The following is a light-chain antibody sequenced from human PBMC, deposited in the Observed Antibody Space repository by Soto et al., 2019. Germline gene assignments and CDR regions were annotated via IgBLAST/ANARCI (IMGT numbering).Light chain of an antibody. CDR3: QHNYGTPA. J-gene: IGKJ5*01. Sequence: DIQMTQSPSSLSASVGDRVTITCRASQTISSPLSWYQQTPGKVPELLIYATSRLQSGVPSRFSGSRSGTDFTLTISSVQPEYFATYYCQHNYGTPAFGQGTRLEIK. V-gene: IGKV1-39*01. CDR1: QTISSP. CDR2: ATS.